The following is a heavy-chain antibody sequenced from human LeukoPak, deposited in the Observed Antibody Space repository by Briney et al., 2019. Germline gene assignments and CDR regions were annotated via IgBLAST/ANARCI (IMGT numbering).Heavy chain of an antibody. CDR3: ARDVQYGSWAIIEYFDY. J-gene: IGHJ4*02. V-gene: IGHV3-48*01. CDR2: ISSSSSTI. CDR1: GFTFSSYS. Sequence: PGGSLRLSCAASGFTFSSYSMNWVRQAPGKGLEWVSYISSSSSTIYYADSVKGRFTISRDNAKNSLYLQMNSLRAEDTAVYYCARDVQYGSWAIIEYFDYWGQGTLVTVSS. D-gene: IGHD6-6*01.